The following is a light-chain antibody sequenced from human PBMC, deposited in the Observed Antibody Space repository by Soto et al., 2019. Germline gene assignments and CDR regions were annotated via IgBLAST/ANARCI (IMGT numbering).Light chain of an antibody. J-gene: IGLJ3*02. CDR2: DVR. Sequence: QSVLTQPASVSGSPGQSITLSCTGTSSDVGDYDYVSWYQQHPGKAPKLIIYDVRNRPSGVSNRFSGSKSGNTASLTISGHQAEDEADYYRSSFTSSFTWVFGGGTKLTVL. V-gene: IGLV2-14*01. CDR1: SSDVGDYDY. CDR3: SSFTSSFTWV.